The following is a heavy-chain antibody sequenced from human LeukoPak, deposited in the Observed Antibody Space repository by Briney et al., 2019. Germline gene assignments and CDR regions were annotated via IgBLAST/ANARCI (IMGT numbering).Heavy chain of an antibody. Sequence: GGSLRLSCAASGFTVSSNYMSWVRQAPGKGLEWVSVIYSGGSTYYADSVKGRFTISRDNAKNSLYLQMNSLRAEDTAVYYCARDPGYGGNSYGMDVWGQGTTVTVSS. CDR1: GFTVSSNY. CDR3: ARDPGYGGNSYGMDV. V-gene: IGHV3-53*01. D-gene: IGHD4-23*01. CDR2: IYSGGST. J-gene: IGHJ6*02.